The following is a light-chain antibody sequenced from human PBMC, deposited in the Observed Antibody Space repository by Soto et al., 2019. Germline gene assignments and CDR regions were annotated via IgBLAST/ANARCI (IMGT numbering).Light chain of an antibody. J-gene: IGKJ5*01. V-gene: IGKV2-28*01. CDR1: QSLLHSNGYHY. CDR3: MQSVQTPRT. Sequence: DFVVTPSPLSLPVTPGEPASISCRSSQSLLHSNGYHYLDWYFQKPGQSPQLLIYLGSNRASGVPARGSGRGSGIDFTLKISRVEAEDVEIYYWMQSVQTPRTIGQGTGLEIK. CDR2: LGS.